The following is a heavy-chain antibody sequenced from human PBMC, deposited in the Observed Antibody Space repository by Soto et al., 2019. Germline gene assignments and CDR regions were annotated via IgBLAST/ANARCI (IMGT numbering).Heavy chain of an antibody. J-gene: IGHJ6*02. CDR2: IIPIFGTA. D-gene: IGHD1-26*01. Sequence: GASVKVSCKASGGTFSSYAISWVLQAPGQGLEWMGGIIPIFGTANYAQKFQGRVTITADESTSTAYMELSSLRSEDTAVYYCAREASGSYYGYYYGMDVWGQGTTVTAP. V-gene: IGHV1-69*13. CDR1: GGTFSSYA. CDR3: AREASGSYYGYYYGMDV.